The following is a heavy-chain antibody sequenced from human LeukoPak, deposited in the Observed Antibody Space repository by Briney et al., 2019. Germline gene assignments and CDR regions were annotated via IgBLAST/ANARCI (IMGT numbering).Heavy chain of an antibody. V-gene: IGHV1-2*02. Sequence: ASVKVSCKASGYSFSAYYMHWVRQAPGQGLEGMGWINPTSGDTNYVEKFQGRVTMTRDTSISTAYMEVSRVRSDDTAVYYCARGDGDGPARRAFDIWGQGTMVTVSS. J-gene: IGHJ3*02. D-gene: IGHD7-27*01. CDR2: INPTSGDT. CDR3: ARGDGDGPARRAFDI. CDR1: GYSFSAYY.